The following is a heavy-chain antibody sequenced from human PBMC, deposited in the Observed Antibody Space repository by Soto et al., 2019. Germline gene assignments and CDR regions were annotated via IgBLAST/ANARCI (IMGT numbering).Heavy chain of an antibody. V-gene: IGHV3-11*01. CDR1: GFTFSDYY. CDR3: ARRGSTVTFTY. Sequence: QVQLVESGGGLVKPGGSLRLSCEASGFTFSDYYMSWIRQAPGKGLEWISYISNGGGAISYAGSVKGRFTISRDNAKNSLFLQMNNLRAEDTAVYYCARRGSTVTFTYWGQGTLVTVSS. D-gene: IGHD4-17*01. CDR2: ISNGGGAI. J-gene: IGHJ4*02.